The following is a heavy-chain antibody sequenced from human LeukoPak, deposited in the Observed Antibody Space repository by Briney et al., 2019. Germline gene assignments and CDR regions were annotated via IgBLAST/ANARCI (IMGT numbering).Heavy chain of an antibody. CDR3: ATSGWYGNDDY. D-gene: IGHD6-19*01. J-gene: IGHJ4*02. CDR1: GFTFSSYW. Sequence: GGPLRLSCEASGFTFSSYWIHWVRQAPGKGLGWVSRINSDGSSKDYADSVKGRFTISRDNAKNTLYLQMNSLRAEDTAVYYCATSGWYGNDDYWGQGTLVTVSS. V-gene: IGHV3-74*01. CDR2: INSDGSSK.